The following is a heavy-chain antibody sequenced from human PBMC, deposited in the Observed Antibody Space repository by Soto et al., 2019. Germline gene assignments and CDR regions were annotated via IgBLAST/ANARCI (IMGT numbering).Heavy chain of an antibody. CDR3: AREGGNRYYYYGMDV. D-gene: IGHD1-26*01. CDR1: GYSVSSNSAA. CDR2: TYCRSKWYN. Sequence: SQTLPLTCAISGYSVSSNSAAWSWIRQSPSRGLEWLGRTYCRSKWYNDYGVSVKSRITINPDTSKNQFSLQLNSVTPEDTAVYYCAREGGNRYYYYGMDVWGQGTTVTVSS. V-gene: IGHV6-1*01. J-gene: IGHJ6*02.